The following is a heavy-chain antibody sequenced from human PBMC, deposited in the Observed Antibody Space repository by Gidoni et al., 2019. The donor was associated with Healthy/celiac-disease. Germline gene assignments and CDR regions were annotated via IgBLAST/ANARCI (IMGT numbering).Heavy chain of an antibody. CDR3: AKDWADYGGDAFDI. V-gene: IGHV3-23*01. CDR1: RFTFCSYA. J-gene: IGHJ3*02. CDR2: IGGSGGST. Sequence: EVQLLEPGGGLVQPGESLRLSCAASRFTFCSYAMSWVRQAPGKWLGWVAAIGGSGGSTYYADSVKGRFTISRDNSKNTLYLQMNSLRAEDTAVYYCAKDWADYGGDAFDIWGQGTMVTVSS. D-gene: IGHD4-17*01.